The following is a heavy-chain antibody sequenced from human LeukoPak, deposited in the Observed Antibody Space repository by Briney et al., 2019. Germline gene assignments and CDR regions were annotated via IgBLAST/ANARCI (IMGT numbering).Heavy chain of an antibody. J-gene: IGHJ4*02. CDR3: AKDLRRGYYWERDFDS. V-gene: IGHV3-23*01. Sequence: GGSLRLSCAASGFTLSSYGMTWVGQAPGEGLEGVAAIGGSAGGTYYADSVKGRFTISRDNSKTTLFLQINSLRAEDTAVYYCAKDLRRGYYWERDFDSWGQGTLVTVSS. CDR1: GFTLSSYG. D-gene: IGHD3-22*01. CDR2: IGGSAGGT.